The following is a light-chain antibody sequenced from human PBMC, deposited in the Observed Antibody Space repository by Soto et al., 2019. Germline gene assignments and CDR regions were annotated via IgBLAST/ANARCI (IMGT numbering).Light chain of an antibody. CDR1: QSISTY. J-gene: IGKJ1*01. V-gene: IGKV1-39*01. Sequence: DIQMTQSPSSLSASVGDTVTITCRASQSISTYLSWYQQKPGKAPKLLIYAAYTLQSGVPSRVSGSGSGTDFTLTISSLQPADFSAYHCQQSYDMPWTFGQGTKVEI. CDR3: QQSYDMPWT. CDR2: AAY.